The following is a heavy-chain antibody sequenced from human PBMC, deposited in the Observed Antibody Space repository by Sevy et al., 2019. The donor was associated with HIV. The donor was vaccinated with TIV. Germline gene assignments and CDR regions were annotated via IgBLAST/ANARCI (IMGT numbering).Heavy chain of an antibody. CDR2: IYYSGST. J-gene: IGHJ6*02. D-gene: IGHD6-13*01. Sequence: SETLSLTCTVSGGSIISSSYYWGWIRQPPGKGLEWIGSIYYSGSTYYNPSLKSRVTISVDTSKNQFSLRLSSVTAADTAVYYCARRRIAAAINYYYYGMDVWGQGTTVTVSS. CDR1: GGSIISSSYY. V-gene: IGHV4-39*01. CDR3: ARRRIAAAINYYYYGMDV.